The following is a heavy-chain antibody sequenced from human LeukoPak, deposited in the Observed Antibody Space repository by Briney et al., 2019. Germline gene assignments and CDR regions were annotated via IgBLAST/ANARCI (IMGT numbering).Heavy chain of an antibody. J-gene: IGHJ4*02. CDR1: GFTFGSYD. CDR2: ISGSGGSST. CDR3: AKAIAVVGTQGIDH. Sequence: GGSLRLSCAASGFTFGSYDMSWVRQAPGKGLEWVSGISGSGGSSTYYEDSVKGRFTISRDNSKNTLYLQMNSLRAEDTAVYYCAKAIAVVGTQGIDHWGQGTLVTVSS. V-gene: IGHV3-23*01. D-gene: IGHD6-13*01.